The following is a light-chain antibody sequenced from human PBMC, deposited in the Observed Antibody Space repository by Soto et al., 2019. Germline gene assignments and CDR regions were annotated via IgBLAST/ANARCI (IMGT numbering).Light chain of an antibody. CDR3: LQDYNYPRT. J-gene: IGKJ1*01. V-gene: IGKV1-6*01. CDR2: AAS. CDR1: QDISNY. Sequence: IQMTQSPSSLSASVGDRVTITCQASQDISNYLNWYQHKPGKAPKLLIYAASSLQSGVPSRFSGSGSGTDFTLTISSLQPEDFATYYCLQDYNYPRTFGQGTKVDIK.